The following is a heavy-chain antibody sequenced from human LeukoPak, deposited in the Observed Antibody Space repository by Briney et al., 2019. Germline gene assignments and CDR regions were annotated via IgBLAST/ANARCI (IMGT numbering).Heavy chain of an antibody. CDR3: ARHLSVTPYFDY. CDR2: IYYSGST. Sequence: SETLSLTCTVSGGSITSYYWSWIRQPPGKGLEWIGYIYYSGSTKYNPSLKSRVTISVHTSKNQFSLKLTSETAADTAVYYCARHLSVTPYFDYWGQGSLVTVSS. J-gene: IGHJ4*02. D-gene: IGHD4-17*01. V-gene: IGHV4-59*01. CDR1: GGSITSYY.